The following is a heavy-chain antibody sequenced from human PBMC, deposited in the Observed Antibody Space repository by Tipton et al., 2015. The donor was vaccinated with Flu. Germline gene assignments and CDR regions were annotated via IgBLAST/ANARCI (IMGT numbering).Heavy chain of an antibody. V-gene: IGHV4-61*02. Sequence: TLSLTCTVSGGSVTSGSYYWNWLRQPAGKELEWIGRGSTSGTTNYNPSLQSRVTISVDTSKNQFSLRLISVTAAATVVYYCATSQPHRYSYGMDVWGQGATVSVSS. CDR3: ATSQPHRYSYGMDV. J-gene: IGHJ6*02. D-gene: IGHD3-10*01. CDR1: GGSVTSGSYY. CDR2: GSTSGTT.